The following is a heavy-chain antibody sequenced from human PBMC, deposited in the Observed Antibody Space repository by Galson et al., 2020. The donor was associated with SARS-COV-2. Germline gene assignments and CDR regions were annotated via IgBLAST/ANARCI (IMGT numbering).Heavy chain of an antibody. V-gene: IGHV4-38-2*02. J-gene: IGHJ3*02. D-gene: IGHD1-26*01. CDR3: ARNRESYYDRPLDI. Sequence: AETLSLTCTASGYSISSDFYWGCIRQPPGRGLEWIGSVYHSGSTYYNPSLKSRLTISVDTSKNQFSLRVKSVTAADTAVYYCARNRESYYDRPLDIWGQGAMVTVSS. CDR2: VYHSGST. CDR1: GYSISSDFY.